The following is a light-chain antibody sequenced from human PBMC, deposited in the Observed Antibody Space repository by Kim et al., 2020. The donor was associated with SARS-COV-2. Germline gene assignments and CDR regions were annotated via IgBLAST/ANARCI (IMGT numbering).Light chain of an antibody. CDR1: NIGSKS. J-gene: IGLJ3*02. CDR3: QVWDSSSDHRV. CDR2: YDS. Sequence: PGKTARITCGGNNIGSKSVHWYQKTPGQAPVLVIYYDSDRPSGIPERFAGSNSGNTATLTISRVEAGDEADYYCQVWDSSSDHRVFGGGTQLTVL. V-gene: IGLV3-21*04.